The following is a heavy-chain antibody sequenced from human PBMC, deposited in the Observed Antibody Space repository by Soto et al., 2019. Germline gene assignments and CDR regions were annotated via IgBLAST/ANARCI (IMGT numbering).Heavy chain of an antibody. J-gene: IGHJ6*02. Sequence: VLSLRLSCAASGFTFSSYAMSWVRQAPGKGLEWVSAISGSDNSTYYADSVKGRFTISRDNSKNTLYLQMSSLRADDTAVYYCAHMGVWGQGTTGTVS. CDR3: AHMGV. CDR1: GFTFSSYA. CDR2: ISGSDNST. V-gene: IGHV3-23*01.